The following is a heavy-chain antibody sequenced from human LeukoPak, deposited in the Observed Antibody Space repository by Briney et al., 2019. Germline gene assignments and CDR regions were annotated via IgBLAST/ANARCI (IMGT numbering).Heavy chain of an antibody. Sequence: GGSLRLSCAASGFNFRNYWMHWVRQAPGKGLVWVSRINSDGSSTSYADSVKGRFTISRDNAENTLYLQMNSLRAEDTAVYYCAKDAVGAGRMDVWGKGTTVTVSS. CDR1: GFNFRNYW. J-gene: IGHJ6*03. CDR3: AKDAVGAGRMDV. V-gene: IGHV3-74*01. D-gene: IGHD1-26*01. CDR2: INSDGSST.